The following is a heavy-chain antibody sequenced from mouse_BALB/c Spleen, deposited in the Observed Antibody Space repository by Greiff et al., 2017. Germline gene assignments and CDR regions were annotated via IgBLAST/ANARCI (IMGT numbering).Heavy chain of an antibody. J-gene: IGHJ3*01. D-gene: IGHD1-2*01. CDR2: IYYSGTI. CDR1: GISITTGNYR. Sequence: DVKLQESGPGLVKPSQTVSLTCTVTGISITTGNYRWSWIRQFPGNKLEWIGYIYYSGTITYNPSLTSRTTITRDTSKNQFFLEMNSLTAEDTATYYCARDHGYGSWFAYWGQGTLVTVSA. CDR3: ARDHGYGSWFAY. V-gene: IGHV3-5*02.